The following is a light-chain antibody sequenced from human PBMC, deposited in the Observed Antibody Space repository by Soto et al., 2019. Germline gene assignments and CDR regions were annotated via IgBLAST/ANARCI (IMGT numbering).Light chain of an antibody. J-gene: IGKJ1*01. CDR1: QSVNSNY. V-gene: IGKV3-20*01. Sequence: EIVLTQSPGTLSLSPGERATLSCRASQSVNSNYLAWYQRKPGQAPRLLIYGASNRATDIPYRFSASGSGTDFTLTITRLEPEDLAVYYCQQYDSSPPTFGQGTKVDIK. CDR2: GAS. CDR3: QQYDSSPPT.